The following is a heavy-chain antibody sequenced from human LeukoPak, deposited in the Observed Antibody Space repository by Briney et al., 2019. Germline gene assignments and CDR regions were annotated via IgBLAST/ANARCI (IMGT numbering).Heavy chain of an antibody. V-gene: IGHV4-34*01. CDR3: ATLMTTVTYNWFDP. J-gene: IGHJ5*02. Sequence: PSETLPLTCAVYGGSFSGYYWSWIRQPPGKGLEWIGEINHSGSTNYNPSLKSRVTISVDTSKNQFSLKLSSVTAADTAVYYCATLMTTVTYNWFDPWGQGTLVTVSS. CDR2: INHSGST. CDR1: GGSFSGYY. D-gene: IGHD4-17*01.